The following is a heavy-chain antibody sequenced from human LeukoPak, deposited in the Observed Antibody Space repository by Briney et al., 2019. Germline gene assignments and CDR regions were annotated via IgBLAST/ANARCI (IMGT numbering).Heavy chain of an antibody. J-gene: IGHJ3*02. CDR3: AKSVTAAGTYAFDI. D-gene: IGHD6-13*01. V-gene: IGHV3-23*01. CDR1: GFTFTNYA. Sequence: PGGSLRLSCAASGFTFTNYAMAWVRQAPGKGLECVSGISATGGSRDYADSVKGRFTISRDNSKNILYLQMNSLRAEDTATYYCAKSVTAAGTYAFDIWGQGTVVTVSS. CDR2: ISATGGSR.